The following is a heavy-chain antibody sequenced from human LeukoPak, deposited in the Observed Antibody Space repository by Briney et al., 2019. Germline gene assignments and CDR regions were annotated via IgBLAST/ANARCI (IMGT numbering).Heavy chain of an antibody. CDR2: INHSGST. Sequence: SETLSLTCAVYGGSFSGYYWSWIRQPPGKGLEWIGEINHSGSTNYNPSLKSRVTISVDTSKNQFSLKLSSVTAADTAVYYCARVDSSGWYWFDPWGQGTLVTVSS. V-gene: IGHV4-34*01. J-gene: IGHJ5*02. CDR3: ARVDSSGWYWFDP. D-gene: IGHD6-19*01. CDR1: GGSFSGYY.